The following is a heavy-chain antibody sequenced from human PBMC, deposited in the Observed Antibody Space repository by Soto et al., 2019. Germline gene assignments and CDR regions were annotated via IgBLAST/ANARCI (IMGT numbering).Heavy chain of an antibody. CDR2: INPTSGST. CDR3: ARLDIVGPSTVP. CDR1: GYTFTTYY. V-gene: IGHV1-46*01. J-gene: IGHJ5*02. D-gene: IGHD1-26*01. Sequence: QVKLLQSGAEVKRPGASVNVSCKAFGYTFTTYYMHWVRQAPGQGLEWMGMINPTSGSTTYAQNFQGRVTMNRDKSTRTVYMELNSLRSEDTAVYYCARLDIVGPSTVPWGQGTLVTVSS.